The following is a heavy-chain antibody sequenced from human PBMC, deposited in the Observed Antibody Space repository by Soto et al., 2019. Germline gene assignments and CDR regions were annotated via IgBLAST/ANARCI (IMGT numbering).Heavy chain of an antibody. CDR2: INAGNGNT. Sequence: ASVKVSCKASGYTFTSYAMHWVRQAPGQRLEWMGWINAGNGNTKYSQKFQGRVTITRDTSASTAYMELSSLRSEDTAVYYCARAGLYYYGSGTPYYYYGMDVWGQGTTDTVSS. J-gene: IGHJ6*02. V-gene: IGHV1-3*01. CDR3: ARAGLYYYGSGTPYYYYGMDV. CDR1: GYTFTSYA. D-gene: IGHD3-10*01.